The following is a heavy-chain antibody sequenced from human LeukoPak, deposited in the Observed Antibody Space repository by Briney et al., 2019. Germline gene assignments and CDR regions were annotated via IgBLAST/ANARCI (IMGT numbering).Heavy chain of an antibody. CDR2: IYSGGSA. Sequence: PGGSLRLSCAASGFTVSSSYMGWVRQAPGKGLEWVSVIYSGGSAYYADSVKGRFTISRDNSKNTLFLQMNSLRAEDTAVYYCARNYGDYVFIIGYWGQGTLVTVSS. J-gene: IGHJ4*02. V-gene: IGHV3-53*01. CDR3: ARNYGDYVFIIGY. D-gene: IGHD4-17*01. CDR1: GFTVSSSY.